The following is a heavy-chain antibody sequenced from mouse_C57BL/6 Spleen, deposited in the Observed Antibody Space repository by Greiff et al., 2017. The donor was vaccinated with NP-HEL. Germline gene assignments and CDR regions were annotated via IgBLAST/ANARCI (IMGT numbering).Heavy chain of an antibody. CDR2: ISYDGSN. Sequence: EVQLQESGPGLVKPSQSLSLTCSVTGYSITSGYYWNWIRQFPGNKMEWMGYISYDGSNNYNPSLKNRISITRDTSKNQFFLKLNSVTTEDTATYYCARGGLAGSRYWGQGTSVTVSS. V-gene: IGHV3-6*01. CDR1: GYSITSGYY. J-gene: IGHJ4*01. CDR3: ARGGLAGSRY. D-gene: IGHD3-3*01.